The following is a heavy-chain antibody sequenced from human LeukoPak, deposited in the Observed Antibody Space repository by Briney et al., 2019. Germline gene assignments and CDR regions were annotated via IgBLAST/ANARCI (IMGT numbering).Heavy chain of an antibody. D-gene: IGHD6-19*01. CDR1: GGTFSSYV. J-gene: IGHJ4*02. V-gene: IGHV1-69*06. CDR2: IIPLSNTP. CDR3: ARDLHSSGLFGY. Sequence: SVKVSCKASGGTFSSYVINWVRQAPGQGLEWMGGIIPLSNTPNYAQKFQGRVTIIADKSTGTVNMELSSLRSEDTAVYYCARDLHSSGLFGYWGQGTLVTVSS.